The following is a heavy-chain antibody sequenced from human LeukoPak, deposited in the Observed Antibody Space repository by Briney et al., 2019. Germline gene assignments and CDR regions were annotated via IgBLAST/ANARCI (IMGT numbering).Heavy chain of an antibody. CDR1: GASMSDNY. Sequence: PETLSLTCNVSGASMSDNYWSWIRQPAGRGLEWLGRISPRGNTYYNPSLNSRVTISLDTSANQFSLKLRSVTAADTAGYYCARGGHSYGTFDSWGRGALVTVSS. D-gene: IGHD1-7*01. CDR2: ISPRGNT. J-gene: IGHJ4*02. V-gene: IGHV4-4*07. CDR3: ARGGHSYGTFDS.